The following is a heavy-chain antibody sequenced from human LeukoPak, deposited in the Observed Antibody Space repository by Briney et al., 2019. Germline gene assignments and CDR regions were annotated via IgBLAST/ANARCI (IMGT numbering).Heavy chain of an antibody. CDR2: IYYSGST. V-gene: IGHV4-39*01. J-gene: IGHJ6*03. CDR1: GDSISSGACY. CDR3: ARQPLTGDYYYYYYMDV. D-gene: IGHD7-27*01. Sequence: SETLSLTCTVSGDSISSGACYWGWIRQPPGKGLEWIGSIYYSGSTYYNPSLKSRLSMSVETSRNQFSLDLTSVSAADTAAYYCARQPLTGDYYYYYYMDVWGKGTAVTVSS.